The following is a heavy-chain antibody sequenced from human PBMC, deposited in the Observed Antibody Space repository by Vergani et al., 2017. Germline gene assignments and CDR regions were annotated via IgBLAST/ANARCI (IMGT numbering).Heavy chain of an antibody. V-gene: IGHV3-48*01. CDR3: ARDLPHYYYYGMDV. CDR2: ISSSSSTI. CDR1: GFTFSSYS. J-gene: IGHJ6*02. Sequence: EVQLVESGGGLVQPGGSLRLSCAASGFTFSSYSMNWVRQAPGKGLEWVSYISSSSSTIYYADSVKGRFTISRDNAKNSLYLQMNSLRAEDTAVYYCARDLPHYYYYGMDVWGQGTTVTVSS.